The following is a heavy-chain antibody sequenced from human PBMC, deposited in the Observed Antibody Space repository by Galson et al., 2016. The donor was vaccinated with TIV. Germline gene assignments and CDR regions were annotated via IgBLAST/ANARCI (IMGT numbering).Heavy chain of an antibody. CDR1: GFTFNNYA. Sequence: SLRLSCAASGFTFNNYAMTWVRQAPGKGLEWVSTISGTGEITVYADSVRGHFIISRDNSKNMLYLQMNNLRAEDTAVYYCAKYLWTYVWSTFDNWGQGTPVTVSS. V-gene: IGHV3-23*01. D-gene: IGHD3/OR15-3a*01. J-gene: IGHJ4*02. CDR2: ISGTGEIT. CDR3: AKYLWTYVWSTFDN.